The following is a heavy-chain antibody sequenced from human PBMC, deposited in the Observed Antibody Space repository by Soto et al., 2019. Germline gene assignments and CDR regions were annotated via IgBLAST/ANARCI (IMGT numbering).Heavy chain of an antibody. CDR2: IYYNGNT. J-gene: IGHJ4*02. CDR1: GGSIRTSDYY. Sequence: SETLSLTCSVSGGSIRTSDYYWGWIRQPPGKGLEWIGNIYYNGNTDYNPSLKSRVTISVGTSQNQFSLKVSSVTAADTAVYYCARAPVTAAAGGGYFDYWGQGTLVTVSS. V-gene: IGHV4-39*01. CDR3: ARAPVTAAAGGGYFDY. D-gene: IGHD6-13*01.